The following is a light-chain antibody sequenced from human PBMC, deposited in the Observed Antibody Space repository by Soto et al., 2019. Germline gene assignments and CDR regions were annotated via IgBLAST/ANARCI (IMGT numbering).Light chain of an antibody. V-gene: IGLV1-51*01. CDR3: GTWDSSLSAGGV. CDR1: SPNIGNNY. CDR2: DNN. Sequence: VLTQPPSVSAAPGQKVTISCSGSSPNIGNNYVSWYQQLPGTAPKLLIYDNNKRPSGIPDRFSGSKSGTSATLGITGLQTGDEADYYCGTWDSSLSAGGVFGTGTKVTVL. J-gene: IGLJ1*01.